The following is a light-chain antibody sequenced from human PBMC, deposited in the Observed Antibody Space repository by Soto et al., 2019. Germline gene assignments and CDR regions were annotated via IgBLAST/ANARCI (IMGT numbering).Light chain of an antibody. CDR2: GAS. CDR1: QNVISSY. Sequence: EIVLTQSPGTLSFSPGERATLSCRASQNVISSYLAWYQQNPGQTPMLLIYGASSMATGIPDRFSGSGSGTEFTLTISRLEPEDFAVYYCQQYDSFPLTFGGGTQVEIK. V-gene: IGKV3-20*01. CDR3: QQYDSFPLT. J-gene: IGKJ4*01.